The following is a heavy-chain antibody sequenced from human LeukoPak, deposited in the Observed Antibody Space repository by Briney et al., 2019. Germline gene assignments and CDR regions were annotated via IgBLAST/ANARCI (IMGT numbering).Heavy chain of an antibody. D-gene: IGHD2-2*01. J-gene: IGHJ3*02. CDR1: GGSISSGGYY. CDR3: ARTSYYADDAFDI. CDR2: IYYSGST. V-gene: IGHV4-31*03. Sequence: SETLSLTCTVSGGSISSGGYYWSWIRQPPGEGLEWIGYIYYSGSTYYHPSLKSRVTISVDTSKNQFSLKLSSVTAADTAVYYCARTSYYADDAFDIWGQGTMVTVSS.